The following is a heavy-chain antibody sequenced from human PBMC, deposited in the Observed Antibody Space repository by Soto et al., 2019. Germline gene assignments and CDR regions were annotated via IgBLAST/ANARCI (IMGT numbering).Heavy chain of an antibody. J-gene: IGHJ4*02. V-gene: IGHV1-2*04. CDR3: ARAYYYGSGSSYFDY. CDR2: INPNSGGT. CDR1: GYTFTGYY. D-gene: IGHD3-10*01. Sequence: ASVKVSCKASGYTFTGYYMHWGRQAPGQGLEWMGWINPNSGGTNYAQKFQGWVTMTRDTSISTAYMELSRLRSDDTAVYYCARAYYYGSGSSYFDYWGQGTLVTVSS.